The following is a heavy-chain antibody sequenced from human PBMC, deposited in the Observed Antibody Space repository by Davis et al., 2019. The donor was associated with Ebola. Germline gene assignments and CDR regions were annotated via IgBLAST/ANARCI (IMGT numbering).Heavy chain of an antibody. J-gene: IGHJ6*03. CDR2: IDPSDSYT. CDR3: ARTGETPDYYYYYMDV. Sequence: GESLKISCKGSGYSFTSYWISWVRQMPGKGLEWMGRIDPSDSYTNYSPSFQGHVTISADKSISTAYLQWSSLKASDTAMYYCARTGETPDYYYYYMDVWGKGTTVTVSS. V-gene: IGHV5-10-1*01. CDR1: GYSFTSYW. D-gene: IGHD7-27*01.